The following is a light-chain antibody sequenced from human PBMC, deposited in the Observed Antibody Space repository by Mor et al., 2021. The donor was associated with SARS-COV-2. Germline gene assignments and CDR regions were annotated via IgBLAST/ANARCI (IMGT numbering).Light chain of an antibody. CDR2: DVS. CDR1: SSDVGVYNY. V-gene: IGLV2-14*04. CDR3: SSYTSSSTPWV. J-gene: IGLJ3*02. Sequence: GTSSDVGVYNYVSWYQQHPGKAPKLMISDVSKRPSGVSDRFSGSKSGNTASLTISGLQADDEADYYCSSYTSSSTPWVF.